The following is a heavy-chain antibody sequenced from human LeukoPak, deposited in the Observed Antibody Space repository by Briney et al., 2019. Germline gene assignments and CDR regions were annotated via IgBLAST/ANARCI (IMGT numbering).Heavy chain of an antibody. Sequence: SETLSLTCSVSGGSIIGHWWSWIRQPPGKGLEWIGDVFYSGSNNYNPSLKSRLTISLDTSKNQFSLNLRSVTATDTAMYYCARRNAADASIDFWGQGTLVTASS. V-gene: IGHV4-59*08. J-gene: IGHJ4*02. CDR2: VFYSGSN. D-gene: IGHD6-25*01. CDR1: GGSIIGHW. CDR3: ARRNAADASIDF.